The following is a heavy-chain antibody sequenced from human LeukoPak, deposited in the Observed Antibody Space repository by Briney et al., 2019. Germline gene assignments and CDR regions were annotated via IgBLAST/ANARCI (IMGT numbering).Heavy chain of an antibody. V-gene: IGHV1-69*01. CDR2: IIPIFGTA. CDR3: ARDRGSYGQPYGMDV. CDR1: GGTFSSYA. J-gene: IGHJ6*02. Sequence: ASVKVSCKASGGTFSSYAISWVRQAPGQGLEWMGGIIPIFGTANYAQKFQGRVTITADESTSTAYMELSSLRSEDTAVYYCARDRGSYGQPYGMDVWGQGTTVTVSS. D-gene: IGHD1-26*01.